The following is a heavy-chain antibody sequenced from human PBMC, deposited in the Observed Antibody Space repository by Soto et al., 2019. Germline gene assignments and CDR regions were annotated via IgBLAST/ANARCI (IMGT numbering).Heavy chain of an antibody. V-gene: IGHV1-69*13. J-gene: IGHJ3*02. CDR1: GGTFSSYG. D-gene: IGHD2-21*02. Sequence: SVKVSCKASGGTFSSYGVSWVRQAPGQGLEWMGGIIPIFGTANYAQKFQGRVTITADESTSTAYMELSSLRSEDTAVYYCARVEDCGGDCFSDDAFDIWGQGTMVNVSS. CDR3: ARVEDCGGDCFSDDAFDI. CDR2: IIPIFGTA.